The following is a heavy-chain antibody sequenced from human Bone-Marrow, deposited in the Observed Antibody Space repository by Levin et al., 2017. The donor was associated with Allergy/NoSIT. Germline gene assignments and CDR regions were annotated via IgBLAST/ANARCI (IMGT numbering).Heavy chain of an antibody. V-gene: IGHV4-31*03. CDR2: IYYSGNT. CDR1: GGSISGGGYY. J-gene: IGHJ4*02. D-gene: IGHD5-12*01. CDR3: ARFNGYDFDY. Sequence: SETLSLTCTVSGGSISGGGYYWSWIRQHPGKGLEWIGYIYYSGNTYYNPSLKSRLIISVVTSKNQLSLKLTSVTVADTAVYYCARFNGYDFDYWGQGTLVTVSS.